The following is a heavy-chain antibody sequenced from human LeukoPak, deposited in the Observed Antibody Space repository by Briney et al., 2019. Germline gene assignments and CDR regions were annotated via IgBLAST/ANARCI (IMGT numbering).Heavy chain of an antibody. V-gene: IGHV3-53*01. CDR1: GFTVSSNY. J-gene: IGHJ4*02. CDR2: IYSGGST. D-gene: IGHD3-22*01. CDR3: AKDEYYYDSSGYYLH. Sequence: GGSLRLSCAASGFTVSSNYMSWVRQAPGKGLEWVSVIYSGGSTYYADSVKGRFTISRDNSKNTLYLQMNSLRAEDTAVYYCAKDEYYYDSSGYYLHWGQGTLVTVSS.